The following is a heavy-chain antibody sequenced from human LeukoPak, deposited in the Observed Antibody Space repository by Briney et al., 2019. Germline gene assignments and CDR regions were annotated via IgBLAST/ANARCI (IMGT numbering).Heavy chain of an antibody. CDR2: ISSDVNHK. D-gene: IGHD6-13*01. CDR1: GFTLTTND. V-gene: IGHV3-30*18. Sequence: GGSLRLSCAASGFTLTTNDMFWVRQAPGKGLEWVAVISSDVNHKYYGDSVKGRFTISRDNSKNTVYLQMNSLIPEDTAAYYCAKRAAPADAYFDYWGQGTLVTVSS. CDR3: AKRAAPADAYFDY. J-gene: IGHJ4*02.